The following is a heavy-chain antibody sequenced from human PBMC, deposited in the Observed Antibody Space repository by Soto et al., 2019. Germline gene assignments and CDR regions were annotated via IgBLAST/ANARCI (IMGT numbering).Heavy chain of an antibody. CDR1: DESLSDYY. J-gene: IGHJ5*02. CDR2: IHPSGST. CDR3: SRGIDAYKGGRT. Sequence: QVQLHQWGAGLLKPSETLSLTCAVFDESLSDYYYTWTRQPPGKGLEWIGEIHPSGSTHYNPSLTTRVTLSQEPSKKQFSLTLLSVTAADTAVYYCSRGIDAYKGGRTWGQGTLVTVSS. V-gene: IGHV4-34*01. D-gene: IGHD1-1*01.